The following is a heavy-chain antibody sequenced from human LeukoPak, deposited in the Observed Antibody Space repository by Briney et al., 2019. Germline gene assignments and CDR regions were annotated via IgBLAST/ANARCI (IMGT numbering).Heavy chain of an antibody. V-gene: IGHV1-69*13. Sequence: ASVKVSCKASGGTFSSYAISWVRQAPGQGLEWMGGIIPVFGTANYAQKFQGRVTITADESTSTAYMELSSLRSEDTAVYYCARDRVVGLGIDNTFDIWGHGTMVTVSS. CDR3: ARDRVVGLGIDNTFDI. D-gene: IGHD2-15*01. CDR1: GGTFSSYA. J-gene: IGHJ3*02. CDR2: IIPVFGTA.